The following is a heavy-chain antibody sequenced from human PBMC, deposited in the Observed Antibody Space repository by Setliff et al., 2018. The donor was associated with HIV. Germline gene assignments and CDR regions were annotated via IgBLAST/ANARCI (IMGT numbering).Heavy chain of an antibody. CDR1: GYSISSGYY. V-gene: IGHV4-38-2*01. CDR2: IFHSGGI. D-gene: IGHD1-1*01. J-gene: IGHJ3*02. Sequence: SETLSLTCAVSGYSISSGYYWGWIRQPPGKGLEWVGSIFHSGGIYYNPSLKSRVTISGDTSKNKISLKLTSVTAADTAVYYCARHLQAFDIWGQGTMVTVSS. CDR3: ARHLQAFDI.